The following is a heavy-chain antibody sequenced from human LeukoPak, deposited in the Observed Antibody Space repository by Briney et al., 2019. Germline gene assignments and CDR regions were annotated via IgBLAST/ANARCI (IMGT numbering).Heavy chain of an antibody. Sequence: GGSLRLSCVVSGLTFRNYGMYWVRQAPGKGLEWVSSISSSSSYIYYADSVKGRFTISRDNAKNSLYLQMNSLRAEDTAVYYCARDKYGDYVIDYWGQGTLVTVSS. CDR3: ARDKYGDYVIDY. J-gene: IGHJ4*02. CDR2: ISSSSSYI. CDR1: GLTFRNYG. V-gene: IGHV3-21*01. D-gene: IGHD4-17*01.